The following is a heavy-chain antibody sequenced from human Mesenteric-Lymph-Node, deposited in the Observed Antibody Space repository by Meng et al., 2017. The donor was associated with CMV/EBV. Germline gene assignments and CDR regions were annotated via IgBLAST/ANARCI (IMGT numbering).Heavy chain of an antibody. CDR1: GDSIRNSTYY. Sequence: GSGHDLWKPSRTRSPSCIVSGDSIRNSTYYWPWIRQPPGKGLEWIGSVHHSGTTYYHPSLKGRLTISVDTSANLFSLRLTTVTAADTATYYCARRGNYDSDYSEYWGQGTLVTVSS. J-gene: IGHJ4*02. CDR3: ARRGNYDSDYSEY. D-gene: IGHD3-22*01. V-gene: IGHV4-39*01. CDR2: VHHSGTT.